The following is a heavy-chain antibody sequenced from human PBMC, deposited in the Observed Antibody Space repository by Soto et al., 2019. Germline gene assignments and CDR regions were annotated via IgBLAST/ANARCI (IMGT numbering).Heavy chain of an antibody. D-gene: IGHD2-21*02. J-gene: IGHJ4*02. V-gene: IGHV3-33*01. CDR1: GFTFSSYG. CDR2: IYYDGSNK. CDR3: ARDDKDKYGDVRGGLGC. Sequence: QEQLVESGGGVVQPGTSLRLSCAASGFTFSSYGMHWVRQAPGKGLEWVTGIYYDGSNKFYADSVKGRFTISRDNSKNTVYLQMNSLRAEDTAVYYCARDDKDKYGDVRGGLGCWGQGTLVTVSS.